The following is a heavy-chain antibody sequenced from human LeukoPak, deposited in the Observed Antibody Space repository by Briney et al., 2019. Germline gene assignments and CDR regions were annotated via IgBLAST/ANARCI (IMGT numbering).Heavy chain of an antibody. CDR2: IDKEKNSYATAS. D-gene: IGHD1-26*01. CDR3: TRDSGTYNWLDP. J-gene: IGHJ5*02. Sequence: PGQSLRLSCAASGFTFSGSAIHWVRQSFGKGLEWIGHIDKEKNSYATASAYAVSVECRFTVSRDDSKNMAFLQMSGLKTEDTALYFCTRDSGTYNWLDPWGQGTLVTVSS. V-gene: IGHV3-73*01. CDR1: GFTFSGSA.